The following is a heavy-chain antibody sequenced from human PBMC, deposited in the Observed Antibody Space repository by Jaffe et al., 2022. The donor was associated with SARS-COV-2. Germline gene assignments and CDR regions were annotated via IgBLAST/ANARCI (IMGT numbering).Heavy chain of an antibody. CDR3: TTVRVVPAAMGPNDYYYYYGMDV. Sequence: EVQLVESGGGLVKPGGSLRLSCAASGFTFSNAWMSWVRQAPGKGLEWVGRIKSKTDGGTTDYAAPVKGRFTISRDDSKNTLYLQMNSLKTEDTAVYYCTTVRVVPAAMGPNDYYYYYGMDVWGQGTTVTVSS. V-gene: IGHV3-15*01. CDR1: GFTFSNAW. CDR2: IKSKTDGGTT. J-gene: IGHJ6*02. D-gene: IGHD2-2*01.